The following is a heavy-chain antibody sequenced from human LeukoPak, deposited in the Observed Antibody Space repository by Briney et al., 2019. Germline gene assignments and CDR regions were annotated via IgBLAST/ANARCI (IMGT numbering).Heavy chain of an antibody. CDR2: SYYSGST. J-gene: IGHJ5*02. CDR1: DGSIKGYY. D-gene: IGHD6-13*01. V-gene: IGHV4-59*01. CDR3: ASNSWYT. Sequence: SETLSLTCTVSDGSIKGYYWNWIRQPPGKGLEWIGYSYYSGSTNYNPSLKSRVTLSVDTSRSQVSLKLNSVTAADTAVYYCASNSWYTWGQGTLVTVSS.